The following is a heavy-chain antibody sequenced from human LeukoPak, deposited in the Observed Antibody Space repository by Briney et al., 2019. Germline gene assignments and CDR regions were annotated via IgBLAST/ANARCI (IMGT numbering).Heavy chain of an antibody. Sequence: ASVKVSCKASGYTFTGYYMHWVRQAPGQGLEWMGWINSNSGGTNYAQKLQSRVTIPRDTSNNTAYLKLSRLRSDDTAVYYCTRRNYYDSSGLYRPFDYWGQGTLVTVSS. J-gene: IGHJ4*02. CDR2: INSNSGGT. V-gene: IGHV1-2*02. CDR1: GYTFTGYY. CDR3: TRRNYYDSSGLYRPFDY. D-gene: IGHD3-22*01.